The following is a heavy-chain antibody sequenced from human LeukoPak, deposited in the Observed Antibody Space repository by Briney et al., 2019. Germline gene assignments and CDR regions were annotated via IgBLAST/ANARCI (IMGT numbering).Heavy chain of an antibody. Sequence: SETLSLTCTVSGDSISSNNYYWGWIRQPPGRGLEWIGSIYYSGSTYYNPSLKSRVTISVDTSKNQFSLKLSSVTAADTAVYYCARDRISQYSSSPGLIYFDYWGQGTLVTVSS. CDR1: GDSISSNNYY. CDR3: ARDRISQYSSSPGLIYFDY. J-gene: IGHJ4*02. CDR2: IYYSGST. V-gene: IGHV4-39*07. D-gene: IGHD6-6*01.